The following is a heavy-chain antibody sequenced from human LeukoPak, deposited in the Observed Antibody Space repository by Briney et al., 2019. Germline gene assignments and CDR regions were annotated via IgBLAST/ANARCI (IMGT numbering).Heavy chain of an antibody. J-gene: IGHJ6*02. V-gene: IGHV1-2*02. CDR3: ARELGYCSSTSCYENYYYGMDV. D-gene: IGHD2-2*01. CDR1: GYTFTGYY. CDR2: INPNSGGT. Sequence: ASVKVSCKASGYTFTGYYMHWVRQAPGQGLEWMGWINPNSGGTNYAQKFQGRVTMTRDTSISTAYMELSRLRSDDTAVYYCARELGYCSSTSCYENYYYGMDVWDQGTTVTVSS.